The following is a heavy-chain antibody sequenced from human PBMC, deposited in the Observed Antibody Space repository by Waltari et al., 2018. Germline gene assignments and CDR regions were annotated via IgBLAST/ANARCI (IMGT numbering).Heavy chain of an antibody. CDR1: GGSFSTYT. V-gene: IGHV1-69*13. J-gene: IGHJ6*01. D-gene: IGHD3-10*01. CDR3: AKGESMVQWGGGYYGLDV. Sequence: QVQLVQSGAEVKKPGSSVKVSCKASGGSFSTYTISWVRQAPGQGLEYRGGIHPEVGRTHYAEKFQGVVSITADEGTTTVYMELKTLKHEDTAIYFCAKGESMVQWGGGYYGLDVWGQGTSVAVVS. CDR2: IHPEVGRT.